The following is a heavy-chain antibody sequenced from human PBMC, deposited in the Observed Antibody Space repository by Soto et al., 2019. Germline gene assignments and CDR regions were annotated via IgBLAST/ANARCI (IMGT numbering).Heavy chain of an antibody. V-gene: IGHV3-15*01. Sequence: EVQLVESGGGLVKPGGSLKLSCAASGFDFSDAWMNWARQIPGKGLEWVGRVLSHATGGTADYAAPVRGRFTISRDDSKSMLYLQMSGLKIEDTGVYYCAAGTGRTDFDYWGQGTLVTVSS. CDR3: AAGTGRTDFDY. CDR2: VLSHATGGTA. D-gene: IGHD2-2*01. J-gene: IGHJ4*02. CDR1: GFDFSDAW.